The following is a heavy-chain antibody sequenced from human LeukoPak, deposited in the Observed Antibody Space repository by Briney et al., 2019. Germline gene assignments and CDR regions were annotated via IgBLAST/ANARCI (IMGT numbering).Heavy chain of an antibody. D-gene: IGHD3-22*01. CDR1: GYTFTGYY. CDR2: INPNSGGT. Sequence: RASVKVSCKASGYTFTGYYMHWVRQAPGQGLEWMGRINPNSGGTNYAQKFQGRVTMTRDTSISTAYMELSRLRSDDTAVYYCARDLGRYNGYAKYGRADYYDSSGYPDYWGQGTLVTVSS. J-gene: IGHJ4*02. CDR3: ARDLGRYNGYAKYGRADYYDSSGYPDY. V-gene: IGHV1-2*06.